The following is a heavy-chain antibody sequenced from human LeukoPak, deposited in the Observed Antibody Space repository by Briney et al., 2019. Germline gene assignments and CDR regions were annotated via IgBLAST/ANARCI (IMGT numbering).Heavy chain of an antibody. CDR1: GGSFSGHY. V-gene: IGHV4-34*01. J-gene: IGHJ6*03. Sequence: PSETLSLTCAVYGGSFSGHYWSWIRQPPGKGLEWIGEINHSGRTNYNPSLKSRVTMSVDTSKNQFSLKLTSVTAADTAVYYCARDLYCSSTSCPYYYYYMDVWGKGTTVTVSS. D-gene: IGHD2-2*01. CDR3: ARDLYCSSTSCPYYYYYMDV. CDR2: INHSGRT.